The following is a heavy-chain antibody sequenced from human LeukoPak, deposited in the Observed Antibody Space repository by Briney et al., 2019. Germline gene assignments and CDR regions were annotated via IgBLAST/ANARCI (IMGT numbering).Heavy chain of an antibody. D-gene: IGHD3-22*01. J-gene: IGHJ4*02. CDR2: IYSGGST. CDR3: AREVSEGFDF. V-gene: IGHV3-53*01. CDR1: GFTVSSNY. Sequence: GGSLRLSCAASGFTVSSNYMSWVRQAPGKGLEWVSVIYSGGSTYYADSVKGRFTISRDNAKNSLYLQMNSLRAEDTALYYCAREVSEGFDFWGQGTLVTVSS.